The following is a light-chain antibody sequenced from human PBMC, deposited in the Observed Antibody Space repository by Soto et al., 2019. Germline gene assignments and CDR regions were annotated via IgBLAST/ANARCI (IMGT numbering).Light chain of an antibody. J-gene: IGKJ4*01. V-gene: IGKV3-11*01. CDR3: QQRSTWPLT. CDR2: DTF. Sequence: IVLTQSPASLSVSPGERATLSCRASRDISTYLAWYQQKPGQAPRLIIYDTFNRVSGVPDRITGSGSGTVFTLTVSNVAPDDSAIYYCQQRSTWPLTFGGGTKVEIK. CDR1: RDISTY.